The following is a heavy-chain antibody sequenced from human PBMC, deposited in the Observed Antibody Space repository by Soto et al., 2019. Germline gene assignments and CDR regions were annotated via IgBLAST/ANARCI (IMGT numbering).Heavy chain of an antibody. CDR2: ISGSGGST. Sequence: PGGSLRLSCAASGFTFSSYAMSWVRQAPGKGLKWVSAISGSGGSTYYAESVKGRFTISRENSKNTLYLQMNILRAEDTALYYCAKGSYYYGSSLDYWGQGTLVTVSS. V-gene: IGHV3-23*01. CDR1: GFTFSSYA. CDR3: AKGSYYYGSSLDY. D-gene: IGHD3-10*01. J-gene: IGHJ4*02.